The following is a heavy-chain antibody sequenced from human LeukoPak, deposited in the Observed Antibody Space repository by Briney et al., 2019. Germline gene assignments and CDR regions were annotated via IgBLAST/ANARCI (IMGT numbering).Heavy chain of an antibody. V-gene: IGHV4-39*01. Sequence: KPSETLSLTCTVSGGSISSSSYYWGWIRQPPGKGLEWIGSIYHSGSTYYNPSLKSRVTISVDTSKNQFSLKLSSVTAADTAVYYCARHVGYSSSPTDYWGQGTLVTVSS. CDR3: ARHVGYSSSPTDY. D-gene: IGHD6-13*01. CDR2: IYHSGST. CDR1: GGSISSSSYY. J-gene: IGHJ4*02.